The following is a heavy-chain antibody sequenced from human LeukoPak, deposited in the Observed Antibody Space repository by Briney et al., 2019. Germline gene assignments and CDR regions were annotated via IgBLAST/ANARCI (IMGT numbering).Heavy chain of an antibody. D-gene: IGHD2-8*01. V-gene: IGHV4-59*01. CDR3: ARGAPRRVFRFDP. CDR2: IYYSGST. Sequence: SETLSLTCTVSGGSISSYYWSWIRQPPGKGLEWIGYIYYSGSTNYNPSLKSRVTISVDTSKNQFSLKLSSVTAADTAVYYCARGAPRRVFRFDPWGQGTLVTVSS. J-gene: IGHJ5*02. CDR1: GGSISSYY.